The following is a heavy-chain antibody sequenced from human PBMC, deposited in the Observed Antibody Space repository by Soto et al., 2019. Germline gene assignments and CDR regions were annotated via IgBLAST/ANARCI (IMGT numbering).Heavy chain of an antibody. CDR1: GGSISRGGYY. Sequence: QVQLQESGPGLVKPSQTLSLTCTVSGGSISRGGYYWSWIRQHPGKGLEWIGYVYYTGTTYSSPSLKKRVSISLDTSKNQFSLKLTSVTAADSAVYYCARGVGKWLQFRFDPWGQGTLVTVSS. CDR2: VYYTGTT. CDR3: ARGVGKWLQFRFDP. J-gene: IGHJ5*02. D-gene: IGHD6-19*01. V-gene: IGHV4-31*03.